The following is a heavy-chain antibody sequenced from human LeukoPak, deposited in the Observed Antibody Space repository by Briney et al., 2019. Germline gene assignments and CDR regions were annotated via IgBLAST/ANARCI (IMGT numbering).Heavy chain of an antibody. J-gene: IGHJ4*02. Sequence: GGSLRLSCAASGFTFSSYSMNWVRQAPGKGLEWVSYIAGSSGNKYYADSVKGRFAISRDNAKNSLYLQMNSLRDEDTAAYFCARTGSSFYDFLTGYFDYWGQGTLVTVSS. CDR1: GFTFSSYS. D-gene: IGHD3-9*01. CDR2: IAGSSGNK. CDR3: ARTGSSFYDFLTGYFDY. V-gene: IGHV3-48*02.